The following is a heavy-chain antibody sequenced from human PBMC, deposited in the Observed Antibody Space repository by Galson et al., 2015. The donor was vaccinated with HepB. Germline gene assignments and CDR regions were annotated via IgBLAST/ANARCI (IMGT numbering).Heavy chain of an antibody. CDR3: TRDRPAATTGFDY. D-gene: IGHD1-26*01. CDR1: GLTFRGYT. Sequence: SLRLSCAGSGLTFRGYTLNWVRQAPGKGLEWVSSISSSSGAIYYADSVKGRLTISRDNAQNSLFLQLDSLRAEDTAVYYCTRDRPAATTGFDYWGQGTLVTVSP. V-gene: IGHV3-21*06. CDR2: ISSSSGAI. J-gene: IGHJ4*02.